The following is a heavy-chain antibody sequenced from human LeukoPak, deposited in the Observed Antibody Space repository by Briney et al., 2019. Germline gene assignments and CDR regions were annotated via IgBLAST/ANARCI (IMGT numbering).Heavy chain of an antibody. V-gene: IGHV1-69*04. D-gene: IGHD1-26*01. CDR1: GGTFSSYA. Sequence: SVKVSCKASGGTFSSYAISWVRQAPGQGLEWMGRIIPILGIANYAQKFQGRVTITADKSTSTAYMELSSLRSEDTAVYYCAREYLRGSYFDYWGQGTLVTVSS. J-gene: IGHJ4*02. CDR2: IIPILGIA. CDR3: AREYLRGSYFDY.